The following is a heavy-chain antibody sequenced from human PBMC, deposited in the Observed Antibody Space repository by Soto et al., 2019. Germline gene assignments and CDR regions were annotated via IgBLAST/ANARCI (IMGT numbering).Heavy chain of an antibody. CDR1: GGSISSYY. Sequence: SETLSLTCSVSGGSISSYYWSWIRQPPGKGLEWIGYILYSGSTNYSPSLKSRVTISVDTSKNQFSLKLMSVTAADTAVYYCARRGYSSGWYYFDYWGQGTLVTVSS. V-gene: IGHV4-59*01. D-gene: IGHD6-19*01. J-gene: IGHJ4*02. CDR2: ILYSGST. CDR3: ARRGYSSGWYYFDY.